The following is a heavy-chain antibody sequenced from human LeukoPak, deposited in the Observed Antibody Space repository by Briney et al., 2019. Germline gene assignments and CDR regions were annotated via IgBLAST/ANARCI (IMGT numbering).Heavy chain of an antibody. CDR3: AAHVEMATILSY. Sequence: GGSLRLSCAASGFTVSNTYMSWVRQAPGRGLEWVSAIYRDGTTSYAGYVKGRFTISRENSKSTLYLQMNSLRAEDTAVYYCAAHVEMATILSYWGQGTLVTVSS. CDR1: GFTVSNTY. J-gene: IGHJ4*02. CDR2: IYRDGTT. V-gene: IGHV3-66*01. D-gene: IGHD5-24*01.